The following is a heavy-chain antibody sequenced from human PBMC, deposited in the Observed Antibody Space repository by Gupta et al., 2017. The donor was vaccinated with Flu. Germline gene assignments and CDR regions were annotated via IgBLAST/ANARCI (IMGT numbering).Heavy chain of an antibody. CDR2: ISGSGGST. Sequence: EVQLLESGGGLVQPGGSLRLSCAASGSTFSSHAMSWVLQAPGKGLEWVSAISGSGGSTYYADSVKGRFTISRDNSKNTLYLQMNSLRAEDTAVYYCAKDLAIVVVPAAIQGPRWYWGQGTLVTVSS. V-gene: IGHV3-23*01. D-gene: IGHD2-2*01. CDR3: AKDLAIVVVPAAIQGPRWY. J-gene: IGHJ4*02. CDR1: GSTFSSHA.